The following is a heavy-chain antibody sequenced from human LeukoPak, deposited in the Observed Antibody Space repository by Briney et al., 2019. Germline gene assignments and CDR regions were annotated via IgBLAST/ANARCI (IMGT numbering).Heavy chain of an antibody. Sequence: PGGSLRLSCAASGFTFSNAWMSWVRQAPGKGLEWVGRIKSKTDGGTTDYAAPVKGRFTISRDDSKNTLYLQMNSLKTEDTAVYYCTAITHIVVVTASGGQGTLVTVSS. D-gene: IGHD2-21*02. CDR2: IKSKTDGGTT. CDR3: TAITHIVVVTAS. V-gene: IGHV3-15*01. CDR1: GFTFSNAW. J-gene: IGHJ4*02.